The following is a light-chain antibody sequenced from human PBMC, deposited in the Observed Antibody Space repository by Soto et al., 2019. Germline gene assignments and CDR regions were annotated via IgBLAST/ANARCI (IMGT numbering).Light chain of an antibody. CDR1: SSDVGGYNF. V-gene: IGLV2-23*02. Sequence: QSVLTQPASVSGSPGQSITISCTGTSSDVGGYNFVSWYQQHPGKAPKLMIYEVSKRPSGVSNRFSGSKSGNTASLTVSGLQAEDEADYYCCSYAGSSPVVFGGGTKLTVL. J-gene: IGLJ2*01. CDR3: CSYAGSSPVV. CDR2: EVS.